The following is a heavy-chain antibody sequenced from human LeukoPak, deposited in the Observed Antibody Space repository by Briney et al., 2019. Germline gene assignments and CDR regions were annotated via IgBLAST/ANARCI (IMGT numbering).Heavy chain of an antibody. V-gene: IGHV4-34*01. CDR2: ISHSGST. Sequence: PSETLSLTCAVYGGSFSGYYWSWIRQPPGKGLEWIGEISHSGSTNYNPSLKSRVTISVDTSKNQFSLKLSSVTAADTAVYYCARELGYYGSGSYFDYWGQGTLVTVSS. CDR3: ARELGYYGSGSYFDY. D-gene: IGHD3-10*01. J-gene: IGHJ4*02. CDR1: GGSFSGYY.